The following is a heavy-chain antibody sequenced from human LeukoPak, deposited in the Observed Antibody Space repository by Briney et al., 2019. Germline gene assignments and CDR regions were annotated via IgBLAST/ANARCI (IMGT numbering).Heavy chain of an antibody. Sequence: SETPSLTCTVSGGSISSGDYYWSWIRQPPGKGLEWIGYIYYSGSTYYNPSLKSRVTISVDTSKNQFSLKLSSVTAADTAVYYCAREDTATDAFDIWGQGTMVTVSS. V-gene: IGHV4-61*08. D-gene: IGHD5-18*01. CDR1: GGSISSGDYY. J-gene: IGHJ3*02. CDR2: IYYSGST. CDR3: AREDTATDAFDI.